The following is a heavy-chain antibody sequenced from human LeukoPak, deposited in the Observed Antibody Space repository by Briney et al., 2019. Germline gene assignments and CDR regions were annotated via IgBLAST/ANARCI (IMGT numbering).Heavy chain of an antibody. D-gene: IGHD3-16*01. Sequence: GESLQISCKGSGYSFTSYWIGWVRQMPGKGLEWMGIIYPGDSDTRYSPSFQGQVTISADKYISTAYLQWSSLKASDTAMYYCARSLWGTSPWFDPWGQGTLVTVSS. CDR3: ARSLWGTSPWFDP. V-gene: IGHV5-51*01. CDR1: GYSFTSYW. J-gene: IGHJ5*02. CDR2: IYPGDSDT.